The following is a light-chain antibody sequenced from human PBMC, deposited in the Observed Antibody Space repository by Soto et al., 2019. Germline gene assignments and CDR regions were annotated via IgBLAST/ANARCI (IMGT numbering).Light chain of an antibody. Sequence: QSVLTQPPSVAGAPGQRVTISCTGSSSNIGAGRDVHWYRQLPGAAPKFLISDSNHRPSGVPDRFSVSKSGASASMAITGLRTEDEGEYFCQSQGTSMSGIYVFAEGTKVTVL. CDR3: QSQGTSMSGIYV. CDR1: SSNIGAGRD. J-gene: IGLJ1*01. V-gene: IGLV1-40*01. CDR2: DSN.